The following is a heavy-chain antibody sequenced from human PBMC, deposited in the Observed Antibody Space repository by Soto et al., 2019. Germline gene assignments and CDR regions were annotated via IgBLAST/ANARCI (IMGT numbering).Heavy chain of an antibody. D-gene: IGHD2-15*01. CDR3: ARDQGPDCSGGSCYYYYGMDV. CDR1: GGTFSTYA. CDR2: IIPIFGAA. J-gene: IGHJ6*02. Sequence: QVPLVQSGAEVKKPGSSVKVSCKASGGTFSTYAISWVRQAPGQGLEWMGGIIPIFGAANYAQKFQGRVTFTADESTNTAYMELSSLRSEDTAVYFCARDQGPDCSGGSCYYYYGMDVWGQGTTVTVSS. V-gene: IGHV1-69*01.